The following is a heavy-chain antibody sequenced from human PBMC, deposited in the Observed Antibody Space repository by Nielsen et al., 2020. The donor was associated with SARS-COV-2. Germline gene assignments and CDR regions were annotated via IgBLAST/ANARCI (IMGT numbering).Heavy chain of an antibody. J-gene: IGHJ4*02. CDR2: INHSGST. V-gene: IGHV4-34*01. Sequence: WIRQPPGKGLEWIGEINHSGSTNYNPSLKSRVTISVDTSKNQFSLKLSSVTAADTAVYYCARHRYYYDSSGYHVNYFDYWGQGTLVTVSS. CDR3: ARHRYYYDSSGYHVNYFDY. D-gene: IGHD3-22*01.